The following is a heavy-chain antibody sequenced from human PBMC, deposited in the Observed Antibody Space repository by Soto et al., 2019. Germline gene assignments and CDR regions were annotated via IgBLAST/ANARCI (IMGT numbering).Heavy chain of an antibody. V-gene: IGHV4-34*01. J-gene: IGHJ4*02. CDR3: ARGLGVDYYDSSGYPVYFDY. D-gene: IGHD3-22*01. Sequence: PSETLSLTCAVYGGSFSGYYWSWIRQPPGKXLEWIGEINHSGSTNYNPSLKSRVTISVDTSKNQFSLKLSSVTAADTAVYYCARGLGVDYYDSSGYPVYFDYWGQGTLVTVSS. CDR2: INHSGST. CDR1: GGSFSGYY.